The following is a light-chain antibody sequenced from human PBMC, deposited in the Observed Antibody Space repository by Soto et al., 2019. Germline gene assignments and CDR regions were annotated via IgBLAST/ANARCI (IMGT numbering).Light chain of an antibody. CDR3: QQLNSYSFT. Sequence: DIQLTQSPSFLSASVGDRVTITCRASQGISSYLAWYQQKPGKAPKLLIYAASTLQSGVPSRFSGSGSGTEFTHTISSQQPEDFATYYHQQLNSYSFTFGPGTKVDIK. CDR2: AAS. J-gene: IGKJ3*01. V-gene: IGKV1-9*01. CDR1: QGISSY.